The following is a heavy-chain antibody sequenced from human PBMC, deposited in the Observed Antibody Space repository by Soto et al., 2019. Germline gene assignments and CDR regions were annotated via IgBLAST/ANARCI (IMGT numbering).Heavy chain of an antibody. D-gene: IGHD4-17*01. J-gene: IGHJ6*02. Sequence: SETLSLTCAVYGGSFSGYYWSWIRQPPGKGLEWIGEINHSGSTNYNPSLKSRVTISVDTSKNQFSLKLSSVTAADTAVYYCARGIYGDYVVYYYYGTDVWGQGTTVTVSS. V-gene: IGHV4-34*01. CDR3: ARGIYGDYVVYYYYGTDV. CDR1: GGSFSGYY. CDR2: INHSGST.